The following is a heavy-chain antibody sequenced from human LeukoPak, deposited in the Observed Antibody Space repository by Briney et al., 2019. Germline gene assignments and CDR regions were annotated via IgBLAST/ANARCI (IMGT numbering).Heavy chain of an antibody. CDR1: GGSISSSNW. CDR2: IYHSGRT. Sequence: PSGTLSLTCAVSGGSISSSNWWGWVRQPPGKGLEWIGEIYHSGRTNYNPSLKSRVTMSVDTSKNQFSLKLSSVTAADTAVYYCARGGVQLWFSYWGQGTLVTVSS. V-gene: IGHV4-4*02. CDR3: ARGGVQLWFSY. D-gene: IGHD5-18*01. J-gene: IGHJ4*02.